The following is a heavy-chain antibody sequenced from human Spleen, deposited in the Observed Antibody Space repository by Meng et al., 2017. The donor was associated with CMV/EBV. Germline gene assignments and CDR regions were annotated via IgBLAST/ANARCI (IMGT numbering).Heavy chain of an antibody. CDR3: AKVSGYCSSTSCSPNYYYYGMDV. V-gene: IGHV3-23*01. Sequence: GESLKISCAASGFTFSSYAMSWVRQAPGKGLEWVSAISGSGGSTYYADSVKGRFTISRDNFKNTLYLQMNSLRAEDTAVYYCAKVSGYCSSTSCSPNYYYYGMDVWGQGTTVTVSS. D-gene: IGHD2-2*03. J-gene: IGHJ6*02. CDR1: GFTFSSYA. CDR2: ISGSGGST.